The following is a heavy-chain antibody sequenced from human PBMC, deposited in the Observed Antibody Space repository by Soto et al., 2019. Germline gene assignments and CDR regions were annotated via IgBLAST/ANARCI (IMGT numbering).Heavy chain of an antibody. CDR3: ARDREPSVYYGMSV. CDR1: GFTFSDYY. D-gene: IGHD1-1*01. J-gene: IGHJ6*02. V-gene: IGHV3-11*01. Sequence: QVHLVESGGGLVKPGGSLRLSCAASGFTFSDYYMAWIRQAPGKGLEWISYISSNTGATTYYADSVKGRFTVSRDNAKNSLYLQMNSLRAEDTAAYSCARDREPSVYYGMSVWGQGTTVIVSS. CDR2: ISSNTGATT.